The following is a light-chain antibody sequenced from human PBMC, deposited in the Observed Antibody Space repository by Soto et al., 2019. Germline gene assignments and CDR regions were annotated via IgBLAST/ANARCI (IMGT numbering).Light chain of an antibody. J-gene: IGKJ1*01. CDR3: QQYSSTFWT. CDR1: QSISSSY. CDR2: GAS. Sequence: EIVLPQSSGTLSLSPGERTTLSCRASQSISSSYLAWYQQKPGQAPRLLVYGASSRATGIPDRFSGSGSGTDSTLTISRLEPEDFALYYCQQYSSTFWTLGQGTKVDIK. V-gene: IGKV3-20*01.